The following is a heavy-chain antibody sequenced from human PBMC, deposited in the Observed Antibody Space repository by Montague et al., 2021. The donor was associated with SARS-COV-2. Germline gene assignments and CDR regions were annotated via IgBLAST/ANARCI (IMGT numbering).Heavy chain of an antibody. D-gene: IGHD6-19*01. J-gene: IGHJ5*02. Sequence: TLSLTCSLSGDPISSGGFSWSWIRQPPGKGLEWIGHIFHTGTPHYSPSLKGRVTISIDRSKNQFSLNLDSVTAADTAVYYCARLKVAPNGGWNWFDPWGQGILVTVSS. V-gene: IGHV4-30-2*01. CDR3: ARLKVAPNGGWNWFDP. CDR2: IFHTGTP. CDR1: GDPISSGGFS.